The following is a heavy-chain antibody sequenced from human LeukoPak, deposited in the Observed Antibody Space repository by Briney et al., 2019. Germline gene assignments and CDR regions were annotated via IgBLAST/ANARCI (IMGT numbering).Heavy chain of an antibody. CDR1: GYTFTGYY. Sequence: ASVKVSCKASGYTFTGYYMHWVRQAPGQGLEWMGWINPNSGGTNYAQKFQGRVTMTRDTSISTAYLELSRLRSDDTAVYYCARDRDYSSTDAFDIWGQGTMVTVSS. CDR2: INPNSGGT. V-gene: IGHV1-2*02. D-gene: IGHD4-11*01. CDR3: ARDRDYSSTDAFDI. J-gene: IGHJ3*02.